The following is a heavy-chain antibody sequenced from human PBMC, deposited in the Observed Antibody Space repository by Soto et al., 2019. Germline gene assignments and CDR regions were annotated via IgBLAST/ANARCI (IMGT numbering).Heavy chain of an antibody. D-gene: IGHD2-15*01. CDR3: ARESPLGGSSFFDI. J-gene: IGHJ3*02. V-gene: IGHV1-69*13. Sequence: GASVKVSCKASGGTFSSYAISWVRQAPGQGLEWMGGIIPIFGTANYAQKFQGRVTITADESTSTAYMELSSLGSEDTAVYYCARESPLGGSSFFDIWGQGTMVTVSS. CDR1: GGTFSSYA. CDR2: IIPIFGTA.